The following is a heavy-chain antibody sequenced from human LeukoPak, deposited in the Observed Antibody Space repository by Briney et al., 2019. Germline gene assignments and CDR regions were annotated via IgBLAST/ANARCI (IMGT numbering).Heavy chain of an antibody. V-gene: IGHV3-23*01. J-gene: IGHJ4*02. CDR2: ISGSGGST. D-gene: IGHD3-22*01. Sequence: GGSLRLSCAASGFTFSSYAMSWVRQAPGKGLEWVSAISGSGGSTYYADSVKGRFTISRDNSKNTLYLQMNSLRAEDTAVYYCAKDGGYYDSSGYFDYWGQGTLVTVSS. CDR3: AKDGGYYDSSGYFDY. CDR1: GFTFSSYA.